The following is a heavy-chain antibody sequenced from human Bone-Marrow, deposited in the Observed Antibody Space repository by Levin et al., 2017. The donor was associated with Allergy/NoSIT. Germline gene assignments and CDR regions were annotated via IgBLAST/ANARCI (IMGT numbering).Heavy chain of an antibody. CDR1: GYSISSGYY. CDR2: IYHSGST. J-gene: IGHJ4*02. D-gene: IGHD2-2*01. CDR3: ARTPAGKGATTGYFDY. V-gene: IGHV4-38-2*01. Sequence: SETLSLTCAVSGYSISSGYYWGWIRQPPGKGLEWIGSIYHSGSTYYNPSLKSRVTISVDTSKNQFSLKLSSVTAADTAVYYCARTPAGKGATTGYFDYWGQGTLVTVSS.